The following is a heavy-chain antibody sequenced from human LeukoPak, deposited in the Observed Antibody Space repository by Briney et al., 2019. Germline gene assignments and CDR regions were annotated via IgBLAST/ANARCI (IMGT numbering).Heavy chain of an antibody. J-gene: IGHJ4*02. D-gene: IGHD3-9*01. CDR2: ISYDGSNK. CDR3: PRDLYDILPGYPEYSLDY. CDR1: GFTFSSYG. V-gene: IGHV3-30*19. Sequence: PGRSLRLSCAASGFTFSSYGMHWVRQAPGKGLEWVAVISYDGSNKYYADSVKGRFTISRDNSKNTLYLQMNSLIAEDTAVYYWPRDLYDILPGYPEYSLDYGGQGTLVTVSS.